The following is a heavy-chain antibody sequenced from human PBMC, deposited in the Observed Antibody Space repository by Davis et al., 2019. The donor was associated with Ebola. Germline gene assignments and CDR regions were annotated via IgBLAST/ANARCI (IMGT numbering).Heavy chain of an antibody. V-gene: IGHV4-59*01. CDR2: IYYSGST. CDR3: ARDKAPIGD. CDR1: GGSISSYY. J-gene: IGHJ3*01. Sequence: PSETLSLTCTVSGGSISSYYWSWIRQPPGKGLEWIGYIYYSGSTNYNPSLKSRVTISVDTSKNQFSLKLSSVTAAETAVYYCARDKAPIGDWGQGTMVTVSS. D-gene: IGHD1-26*01.